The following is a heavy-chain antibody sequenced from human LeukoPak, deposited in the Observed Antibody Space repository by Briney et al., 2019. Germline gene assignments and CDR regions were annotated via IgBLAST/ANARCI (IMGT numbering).Heavy chain of an antibody. V-gene: IGHV3-49*03. CDR3: TRDATGGYNPYYFDY. J-gene: IGHJ4*02. D-gene: IGHD5-24*01. Sequence: PGGSLRLSCTASGFTFGDYAMSWFRQAPGKGLEWVGFIRSKAYGGTTEYAASVKGRFTISRDDSKSIAYLQMNSLKTEDTAVYYCTRDATGGYNPYYFDYWGQGNLVTGSS. CDR1: GFTFGDYA. CDR2: IRSKAYGGTT.